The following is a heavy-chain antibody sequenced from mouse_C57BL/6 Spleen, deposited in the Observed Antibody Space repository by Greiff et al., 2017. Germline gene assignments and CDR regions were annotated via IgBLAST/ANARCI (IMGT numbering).Heavy chain of an antibody. V-gene: IGHV1-50*01. CDR3: ARFYYSSSYAMDY. CDR1: GYTFTSYW. D-gene: IGHD1-1*01. CDR2: IDPSDSYT. J-gene: IGHJ4*01. Sequence: QVQLQQPGAELVKPGASVKLSCKASGYTFTSYWMQWVKQRPGQGLEWIGEIDPSDSYTNYNQKFKGKATLTVDTSSSTAYMQLSSLTSEDSAVYYCARFYYSSSYAMDYWGQGTTVTVSS.